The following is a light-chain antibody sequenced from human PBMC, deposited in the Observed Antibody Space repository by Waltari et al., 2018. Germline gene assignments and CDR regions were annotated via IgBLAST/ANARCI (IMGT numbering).Light chain of an antibody. CDR2: SAS. Sequence: DIQLTQSPSLLSASVGDRVTITCRASQGISSYVAWYQQNPGKAPRLLIHSASTLQSGVPSRFSGSGSGTEFTLTISSLQPEDFASYYCQQLSSQPLTFGGGTKVEI. J-gene: IGKJ4*01. CDR1: QGISSY. V-gene: IGKV1-9*01. CDR3: QQLSSQPLT.